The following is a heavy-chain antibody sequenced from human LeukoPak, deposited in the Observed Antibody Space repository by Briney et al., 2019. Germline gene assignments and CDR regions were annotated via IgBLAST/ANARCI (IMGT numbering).Heavy chain of an antibody. Sequence: GGSLRLSCAASGFTFSSYGMQFSSYGMHWVRQAPGQGREWVAFIRSDGRNKYYADSVKGRFTISRDNTKNMLYLQMNSLRAEDTAVYYCAKLKINYYYYMDVWGKGTTVIVSS. V-gene: IGHV3-30*02. CDR2: IRSDGRNK. CDR3: AKLKINYYYYMDV. CDR1: GFTFSSYGMQFSSYG. D-gene: IGHD3-16*01. J-gene: IGHJ6*03.